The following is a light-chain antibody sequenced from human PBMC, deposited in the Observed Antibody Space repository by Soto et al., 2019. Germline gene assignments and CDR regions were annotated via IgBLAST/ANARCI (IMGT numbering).Light chain of an antibody. CDR3: LQDYNYPYT. J-gene: IGKJ2*01. CDR2: GAS. CDR1: QGIRSD. V-gene: IGKV1-6*01. Sequence: IPMTQSPSSLSASVGDRVTITCRASQGIRSDLGWYQQKPGKAPKFLIYGASSLQSSVPSRFSGSGSGTDFTLTISSLQPEDFATYYCLQDYNYPYTFGQGTKLEVK.